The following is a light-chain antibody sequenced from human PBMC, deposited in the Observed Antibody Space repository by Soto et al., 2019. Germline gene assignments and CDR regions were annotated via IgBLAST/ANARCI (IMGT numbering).Light chain of an antibody. V-gene: IGKV1-39*01. J-gene: IGKJ5*01. CDR2: AAS. CDR1: QSISSY. CDR3: QQSYSTPIT. Sequence: DIQMTQSLSSLSASVGDRVTITCRASQSISSYLNWYQQKPGKAPKLLIYAASILQSGVPSRFSGSGSGTDFTLTISSLQPEDFATYYCQQSYSTPITFGQGTRLEIK.